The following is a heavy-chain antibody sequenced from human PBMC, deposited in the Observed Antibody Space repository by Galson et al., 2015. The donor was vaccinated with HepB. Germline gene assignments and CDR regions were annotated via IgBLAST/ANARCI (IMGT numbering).Heavy chain of an antibody. CDR1: GFTISSYS. CDR3: ARDLSGWFAMGH. V-gene: IGHV3-48*02. D-gene: IGHD6-19*01. J-gene: IGHJ4*02. Sequence: SLRLSCAASGFTISSYSMNWVRQAPGEGLEWISYISSSATTIYYADSVKGRFTISRDIATNSLYLQMNSLRDEDTAMYYCARDLSGWFAMGHWGQGTLLTVSS. CDR2: ISSSATTI.